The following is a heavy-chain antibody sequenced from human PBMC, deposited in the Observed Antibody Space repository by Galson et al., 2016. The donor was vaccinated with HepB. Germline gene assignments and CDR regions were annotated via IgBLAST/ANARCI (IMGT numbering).Heavy chain of an antibody. CDR3: VRDHYDSSGYPYNWFDP. CDR2: INAGNGNT. J-gene: IGHJ5*02. Sequence: SVKVSCKASGYTFTSYNVHWVRQAPGQRLEWMGWINAGNGNTKYSQKFQGRVTITRDTSASTAYMELSSLRSEDTAVYYCVRDHYDSSGYPYNWFDPWGQGTLVTVSS. D-gene: IGHD3-22*01. V-gene: IGHV1-3*01. CDR1: GYTFTSYN.